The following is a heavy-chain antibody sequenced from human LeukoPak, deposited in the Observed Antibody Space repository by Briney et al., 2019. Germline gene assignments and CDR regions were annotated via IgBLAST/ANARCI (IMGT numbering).Heavy chain of an antibody. CDR1: GDTFTSYG. D-gene: IGHD1-26*01. CDR2: ISAYNGNT. V-gene: IGHV1-18*01. J-gene: IGHJ4*02. CDR3: ARGGASGPQGFDY. Sequence: ASVKVSCKASGDTFTSYGFTWVRQAPGQGIEWMGWISAYNGNTNYAQKLQGRITMTTDTSTTTVYMELRSLRSDDTAMYYCARGGASGPQGFDYWGQGTLVTVSS.